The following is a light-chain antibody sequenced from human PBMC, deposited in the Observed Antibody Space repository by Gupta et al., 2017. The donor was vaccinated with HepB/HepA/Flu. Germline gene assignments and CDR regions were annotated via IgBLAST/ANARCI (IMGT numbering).Light chain of an antibody. Sequence: QSALTQPASVSGSPGQSITISCTGTSSAGGSYNLVSWYQQHPGKAPKLMIYEVSKRPSRVSNRFSGSKSGNTASLTISGHQAEDEADYYCCSYAGSVVFGGGTKLTVL. CDR3: CSYAGSVV. V-gene: IGLV2-23*02. J-gene: IGLJ2*01. CDR1: SSAGGSYNL. CDR2: EVS.